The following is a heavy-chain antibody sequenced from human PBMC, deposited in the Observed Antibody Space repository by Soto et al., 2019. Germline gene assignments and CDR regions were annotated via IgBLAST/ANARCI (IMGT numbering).Heavy chain of an antibody. J-gene: IGHJ6*03. CDR3: AKARVSCYMDV. Sequence: GGSLRLSCAASGFTFDDYAMHWVRQAPGKGLEWVSGISWNSGSIGYADSVKGRFTISRDNAKNSLYLQMNSLRAEDTALYYCAKARVSCYMDVWGKGTTVTVSS. CDR1: GFTFDDYA. V-gene: IGHV3-9*01. CDR2: ISWNSGSI.